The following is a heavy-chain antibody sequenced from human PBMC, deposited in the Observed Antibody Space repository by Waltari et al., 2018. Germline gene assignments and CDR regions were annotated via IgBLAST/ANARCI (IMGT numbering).Heavy chain of an antibody. J-gene: IGHJ3*01. V-gene: IGHV1-69-2*01. CDR1: GDTFTDNY. D-gene: IGHD3-10*01. CDR2: RDPEDGKA. Sequence: EVQLLQSGAEVKKPGTPVKISCKVSGDTFTDNYIHWIQQAPGKGLQWMGLRDPEDGKAGYAEKFQGRVTKTADTSLHTAYMELTSLTSEDTAFYYCAAALGGGISASRAFHFWGQGTMITVSS. CDR3: AAALGGGISASRAFHF.